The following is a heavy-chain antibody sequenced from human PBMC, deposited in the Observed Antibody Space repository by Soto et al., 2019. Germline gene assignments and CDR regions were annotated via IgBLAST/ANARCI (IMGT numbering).Heavy chain of an antibody. Sequence: ASVKVSCKASGYTFTGYYMHWVRQAPGQGLEWMGWINPNSGGTNYAQKFQGRVTMTRDTSISTAYMELSRLRSDDTAVYYCAREAYGGNSANWFDPWGQGTLVTVSS. V-gene: IGHV1-2*02. CDR2: INPNSGGT. J-gene: IGHJ5*02. D-gene: IGHD4-17*01. CDR1: GYTFTGYY. CDR3: AREAYGGNSANWFDP.